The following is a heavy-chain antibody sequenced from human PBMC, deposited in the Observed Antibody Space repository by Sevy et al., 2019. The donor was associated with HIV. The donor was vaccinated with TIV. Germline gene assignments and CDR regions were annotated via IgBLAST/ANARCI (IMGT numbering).Heavy chain of an antibody. D-gene: IGHD4-17*01. V-gene: IGHV3-7*03. J-gene: IGHJ3*02. CDR2: IKQDGSEK. CDR1: GFTFSSYW. Sequence: GESLKISCAASGFTFSSYWMSWVRQAPGKGLEWVANIKQDGSEKYYVDSVKGRFTISRDNAKNSLYLQMNSLRAEDTAVYYCARVYGDYVGAFDIWGQGTMVTVSS. CDR3: ARVYGDYVGAFDI.